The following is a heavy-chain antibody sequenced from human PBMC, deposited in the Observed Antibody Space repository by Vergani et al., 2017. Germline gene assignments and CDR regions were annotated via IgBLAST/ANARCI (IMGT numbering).Heavy chain of an antibody. V-gene: IGHV1-18*01. Sequence: VQLVQSGAEVKKPGPSVKVSCKASGYTFTSYGINWVRQAPGQGLEWMGGISAYNGNTNYAQKIQGRVTMTTDTSTSTAYMELSSLRSDDTAVYYCARCLGTIFPLFDPWGQGTLVTVSS. CDR2: ISAYNGNT. J-gene: IGHJ5*02. D-gene: IGHD3-3*01. CDR1: GYTFTSYG. CDR3: ARCLGTIFPLFDP.